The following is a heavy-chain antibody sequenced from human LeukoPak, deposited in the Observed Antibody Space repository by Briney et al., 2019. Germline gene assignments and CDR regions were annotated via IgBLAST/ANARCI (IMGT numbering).Heavy chain of an antibody. CDR3: AGGFGVPYYYYSMDV. D-gene: IGHD3-3*01. CDR2: ISSSSSYI. CDR1: GFTFSSYS. Sequence: GGSLRLSCAASGFTFSSYSMNWVRQAPGKGLEWVSSISSSSSYIYYADSVKGRFTIPRDNAKNSLYLQMISLRAEDTAVYYCAGGFGVPYYYYSMDVWGKGTTVTISS. J-gene: IGHJ6*03. V-gene: IGHV3-21*01.